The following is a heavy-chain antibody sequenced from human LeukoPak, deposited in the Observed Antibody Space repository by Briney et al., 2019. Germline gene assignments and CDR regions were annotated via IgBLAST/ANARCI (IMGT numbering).Heavy chain of an antibody. CDR3: ASWVGATQNWFDP. J-gene: IGHJ5*02. V-gene: IGHV1-69*04. CDR2: IIPMLGVP. D-gene: IGHD1-26*01. Sequence: EASVTVSCKASGGTFNSYGITWVRQAPGQGLEWMGRIIPMLGVPNYAQKFQGRVTITADKSRSTAYMELSSLRSEDTAVYYCASWVGATQNWFDPWGQGTLVTVSS. CDR1: GGTFNSYG.